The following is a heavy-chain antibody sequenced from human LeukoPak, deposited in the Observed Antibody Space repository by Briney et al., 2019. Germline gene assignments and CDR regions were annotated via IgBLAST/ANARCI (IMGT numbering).Heavy chain of an antibody. J-gene: IGHJ4*02. CDR2: IIDSSSTM. CDR1: GFTFSRYS. CDR3: EKGYSGGYDY. Sequence: TGGSLRLSCAASGFTFSRYSMNWVRQAPGKGLEWVSYIIDSSSTMYYADSVKGRFTISRDNAKNSLYLQMNSLRDEDTAVYYCEKGYSGGYDYWGQGTLVTVSS. V-gene: IGHV3-48*02. D-gene: IGHD6-19*01.